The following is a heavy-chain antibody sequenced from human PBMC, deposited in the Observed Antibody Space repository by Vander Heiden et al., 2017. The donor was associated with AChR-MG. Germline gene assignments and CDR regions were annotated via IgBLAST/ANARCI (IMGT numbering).Heavy chain of an antibody. Sequence: QVQLVQSGAEVKKPGASVKVSCKASGYTFTGYYMHWVRQAPGQGLEWMGWINPNSGGTNDAQKFQGRVTMTRDTSISTAYMELSRLRSDDTAVYYCARDLGTVTTANFDYWGQGTLVTVSS. CDR2: INPNSGGT. J-gene: IGHJ4*02. CDR3: ARDLGTVTTANFDY. V-gene: IGHV1-2*02. CDR1: GYTFTGYY. D-gene: IGHD4-17*01.